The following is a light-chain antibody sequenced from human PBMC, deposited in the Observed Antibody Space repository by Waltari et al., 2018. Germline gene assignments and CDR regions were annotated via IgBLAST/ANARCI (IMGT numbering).Light chain of an antibody. CDR3: QQRSNWPRT. Sequence: EIVLTQSPATLSLSPAERATLSCRASQSVNTYLAWYQQKPGQAPRLLIYDASNRATGIPARFSGSGSGTDFTLTISSLEPEDFAVYYCQQRSNWPRTFGQGTRLEIK. J-gene: IGKJ5*01. CDR1: QSVNTY. CDR2: DAS. V-gene: IGKV3-11*01.